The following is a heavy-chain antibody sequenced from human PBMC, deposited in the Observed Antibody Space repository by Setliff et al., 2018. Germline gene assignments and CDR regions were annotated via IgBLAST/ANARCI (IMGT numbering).Heavy chain of an antibody. CDR2: INAGNGNT. V-gene: IGHV1-3*01. D-gene: IGHD3-10*01. CDR1: GYNFSTYA. Sequence: ASVKVSCKTSGYNFSTYAIHWVRQAPGQRLEWMGWINAGNGNTKYSQRFQGRVTMTTDTSTSTAYMELNSLTSEDTAVYYCARVRPDGSGNYFKYWGQGTLVTVSS. J-gene: IGHJ4*02. CDR3: ARVRPDGSGNYFKY.